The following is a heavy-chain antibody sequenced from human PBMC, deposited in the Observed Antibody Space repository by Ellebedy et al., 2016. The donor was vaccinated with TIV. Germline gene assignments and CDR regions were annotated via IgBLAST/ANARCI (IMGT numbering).Heavy chain of an antibody. J-gene: IGHJ3*02. Sequence: MPGGSLRLSCTVSGGSISSSSYYWGWIRQPPGKGLEWIGSIYYSGSTYYTPSLKSRVTISVDTSKNHFSLKLSSVTAADTAVYYCARHVVAAASPMTYDAFDIWGQGTMVTVSS. CDR3: ARHVVAAASPMTYDAFDI. CDR1: GGSISSSSYY. V-gene: IGHV4-39*01. D-gene: IGHD6-13*01. CDR2: IYYSGST.